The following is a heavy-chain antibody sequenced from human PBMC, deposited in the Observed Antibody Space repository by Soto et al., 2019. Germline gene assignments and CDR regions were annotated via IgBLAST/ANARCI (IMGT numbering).Heavy chain of an antibody. CDR3: ATLPHYDFWSGYDPDY. J-gene: IGHJ4*02. CDR2: INWNSGSTI. Sequence: GGSLRLSCAASGFTFNDFALHWVRQAPGKGLEWVSGINWNSGSTIYYADSVKGRFTISRDNAKNSLYLQMNSLRAEDTAVYYCATLPHYDFWSGYDPDYWGQGTLVTVSS. V-gene: IGHV3-9*01. D-gene: IGHD3-3*01. CDR1: GFTFNDFA.